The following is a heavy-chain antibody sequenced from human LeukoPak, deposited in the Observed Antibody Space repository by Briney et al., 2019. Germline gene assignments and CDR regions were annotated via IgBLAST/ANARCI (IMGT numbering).Heavy chain of an antibody. D-gene: IGHD1-26*01. CDR2: ISAYNGNT. J-gene: IGHJ4*02. V-gene: IGHV1-18*04. CDR1: GYRFTSYW. CDR3: ARVRPQGGPPGY. Sequence: GESLQISCKGSGYRFTSYWIGWVRPAPGQGLEWMGWISAYNGNTNYAQKLLGRVTVTTDTSTSTAYMELRSLRSDDTAVYYCARVRPQGGPPGYWGQGTLVTVSS.